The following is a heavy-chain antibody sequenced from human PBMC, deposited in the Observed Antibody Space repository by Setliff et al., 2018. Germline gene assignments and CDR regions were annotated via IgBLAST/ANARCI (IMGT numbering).Heavy chain of an antibody. CDR1: GGSISSGSYY. V-gene: IGHV4-61*02. CDR2: IYTSGST. CDR3: ARKGISALSGAFDM. D-gene: IGHD1-26*01. Sequence: SETLSLTCTVSGGSISSGSYYWSWIRQPAGKGLEWIGRIYTSGSTNYNPSLKSRVTISVDTSKNQFSLKLSSVTAADTAVYYCARKGISALSGAFDMWGQGTKVTVS. J-gene: IGHJ3*02.